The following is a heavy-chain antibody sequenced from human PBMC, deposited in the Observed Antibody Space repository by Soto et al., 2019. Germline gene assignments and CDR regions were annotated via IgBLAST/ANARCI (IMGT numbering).Heavy chain of an antibody. CDR1: GYAFTTYH. J-gene: IGHJ3*02. Sequence: GTPVEVSCQASGYAFTTYHMHWVRQAPGQGLEWMGMIDPSDGTTTYAQKLQGRVTMTRDTATSTVYMELSSLRSEDTAVYYCARDEVPDVQNDAFDIWGQGTMVPVSS. CDR2: IDPSDGTT. V-gene: IGHV1-46*04. CDR3: ARDEVPDVQNDAFDI.